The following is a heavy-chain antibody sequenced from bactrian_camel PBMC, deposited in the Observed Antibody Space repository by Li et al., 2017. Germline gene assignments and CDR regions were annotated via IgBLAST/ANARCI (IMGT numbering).Heavy chain of an antibody. Sequence: VQLVESGGGLVRPGGSLRLSCAASGFTFSIHGMSWVRQAPGKGLEWVSSINSGDDATLYAGSVTGRFTISRDNAKNTLYLHMNSLKYEDTAVYYCASLSAVASTSMKSHWGQGTQVTVS. D-gene: IGHD4*01. CDR3: ASLSAVASTSMKSH. J-gene: IGHJ4*01. CDR1: GFTFSIHG. CDR2: INSGDDAT. V-gene: IGHV3S40*01.